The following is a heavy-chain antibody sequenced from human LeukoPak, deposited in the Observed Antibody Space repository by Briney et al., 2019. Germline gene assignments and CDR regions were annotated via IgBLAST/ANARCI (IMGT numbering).Heavy chain of an antibody. CDR1: GFTVSSNY. V-gene: IGHV3-66*01. J-gene: IGHJ4*02. Sequence: PGGSLRLSCAASGFTVSSNYMSWVRQAPGKGLEWVSVIYSGGSTYYADSVKGRFTISRDNSKNTLYLQMNSLRAEDTAVYYCARGGAVAGTTPFDYWGQGTLVTVSS. D-gene: IGHD6-19*01. CDR2: IYSGGST. CDR3: ARGGAVAGTTPFDY.